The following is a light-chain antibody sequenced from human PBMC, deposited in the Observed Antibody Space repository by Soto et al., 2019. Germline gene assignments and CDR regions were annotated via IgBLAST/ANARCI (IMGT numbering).Light chain of an antibody. V-gene: IGLV2-8*01. CDR2: EDI. CDR1: NSDVVGHSS. J-gene: IGLJ2*01. Sequence: QSVLSQPPSASGSPGQSVTISCTGTNSDVVGHSSVSWYQQRPGKAPKLMIYEDIKRPSGVPDRFSGSTSANTASLTVSGLQSEDEAVYYCSSYTDTNNVIFGGGTKLTVL. CDR3: SSYTDTNNVI.